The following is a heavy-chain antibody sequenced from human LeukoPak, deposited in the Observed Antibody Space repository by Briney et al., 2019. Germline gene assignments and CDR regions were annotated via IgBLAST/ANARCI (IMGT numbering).Heavy chain of an antibody. CDR2: IYYSGST. D-gene: IGHD3-22*01. V-gene: IGHV4-61*01. J-gene: IGHJ3*02. Sequence: SGTLSLTCTVSGGSISSGSYYWSWIRQPPGKGLEWIGYIYYSGSTNYNPSLKSRVTISVDTSKNQFSLKLSSVTAADTAVYYCAREGYYYDSSGYSKVFDIWGQGTMVTVSS. CDR1: GGSISSGSYY. CDR3: AREGYYYDSSGYSKVFDI.